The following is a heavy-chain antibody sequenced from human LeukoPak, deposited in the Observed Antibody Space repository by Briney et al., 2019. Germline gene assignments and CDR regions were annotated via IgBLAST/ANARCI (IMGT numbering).Heavy chain of an antibody. V-gene: IGHV4-59*02. CDR3: ANPPTVTSFDY. CDR2: IYYTGST. J-gene: IGHJ4*02. D-gene: IGHD4-11*01. CDR1: GGTVSDYY. Sequence: PSETLSLTCTVAGGTVSDYYWSWIRQSPGKGLEWIGYIYYTGSTSYNPSLRSRVTMSADTSKNQFSLKLSSVTAADTAVYHCANPPTVTSFDYWGQGTLVTVSS.